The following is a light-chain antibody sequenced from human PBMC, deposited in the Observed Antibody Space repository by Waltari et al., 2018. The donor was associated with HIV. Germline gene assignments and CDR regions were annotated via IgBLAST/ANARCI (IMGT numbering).Light chain of an antibody. V-gene: IGKV1-39*01. CDR2: GSS. Sequence: SLSASVGDRVTVTCRASQSISTFLNWYQQKPGKAPKLLIFGSSKLQDGVPSRFSGSGSGTDFTLTIGSLQSEDIATYYCQQSFNTPWTFGQGTKVEVK. CDR1: QSISTF. CDR3: QQSFNTPWT. J-gene: IGKJ1*01.